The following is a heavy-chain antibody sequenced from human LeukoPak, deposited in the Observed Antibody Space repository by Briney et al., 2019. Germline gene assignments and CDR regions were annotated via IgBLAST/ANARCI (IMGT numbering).Heavy chain of an antibody. CDR1: GGSISSYY. D-gene: IGHD2-2*01. CDR3: ARLGGRSVVVPAAHYYYYYMDV. J-gene: IGHJ6*03. CDR2: IYYSGST. V-gene: IGHV4-59*12. Sequence: SETLSLTCTVSGGSISSYYWSWIRQPPGKGLEWIGYIYYSGSTNYNPSLKSRVTISVDTSKNQFSLKLSSVTAADTAVYYCARLGGRSVVVPAAHYYYYYMDVWGKGTTVTISS.